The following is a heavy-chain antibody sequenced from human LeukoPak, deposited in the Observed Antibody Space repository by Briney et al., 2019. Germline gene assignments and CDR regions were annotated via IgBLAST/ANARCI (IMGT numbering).Heavy chain of an antibody. Sequence: GGSLRLSCAASGFTFDDYGMSWVRQAPGKGLEWVSGINWNGGSTGYADSVKGRFTISRDNAKNSLYLQMNSLRAEDTALYYCARPAAASYYYYYMDVWGKGTTVTVSS. CDR3: ARPAAASYYYYYMDV. D-gene: IGHD6-13*01. CDR2: INWNGGST. J-gene: IGHJ6*03. V-gene: IGHV3-20*04. CDR1: GFTFDDYG.